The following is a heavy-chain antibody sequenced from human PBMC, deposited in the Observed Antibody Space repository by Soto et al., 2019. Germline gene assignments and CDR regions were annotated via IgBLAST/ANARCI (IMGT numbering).Heavy chain of an antibody. D-gene: IGHD3-10*01. Sequence: ASVKVSCKXSGYTFTTYYMNWVRQAPGQGLEWMGRINPSSGSTSYAPKFQGRVTMTRDTSTSTVYMELSSLRSEDTAVYYCARDRSYYSDYWGQGTLVTVSS. V-gene: IGHV1-46*01. CDR2: INPSSGST. CDR1: GYTFTTYY. CDR3: ARDRSYYSDY. J-gene: IGHJ4*02.